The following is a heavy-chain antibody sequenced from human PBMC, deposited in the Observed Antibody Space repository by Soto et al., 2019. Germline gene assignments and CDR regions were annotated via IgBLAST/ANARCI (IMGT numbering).Heavy chain of an antibody. Sequence: QVQLVESGGGVVQPGRSLRLSCAASGFTFSSYGMHWVRQAPGKGLEWVAVIWYDGSNKYYADSVKGRFTISRDNSKNTLYLQMNSLRVEDTAVYYCARERVTIFGVVTTIPAYYYYGMDVWGQGTTVTVSS. CDR2: IWYDGSNK. CDR1: GFTFSSYG. J-gene: IGHJ6*02. D-gene: IGHD3-3*01. CDR3: ARERVTIFGVVTTIPAYYYYGMDV. V-gene: IGHV3-33*01.